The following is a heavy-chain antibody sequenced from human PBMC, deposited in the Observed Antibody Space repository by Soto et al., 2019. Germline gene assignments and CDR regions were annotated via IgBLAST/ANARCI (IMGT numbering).Heavy chain of an antibody. J-gene: IGHJ4*02. D-gene: IGHD1-26*01. CDR1: GFAFNNYG. Sequence: QVQLVESGGGVVQPGRSLRLSCAASGFAFNNYGMHWVRQAPGKGLEWVALIWHDGSNKGYADSVKGRFTISRDNSKNTLNLQMNSRRVEDTAVYYCTRAAIRGELLEYWGQGTQVTVSS. CDR3: TRAAIRGELLEY. V-gene: IGHV3-33*01. CDR2: IWHDGSNK.